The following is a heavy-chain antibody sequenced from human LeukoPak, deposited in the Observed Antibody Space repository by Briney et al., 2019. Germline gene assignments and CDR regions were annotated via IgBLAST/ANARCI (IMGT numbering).Heavy chain of an antibody. Sequence: SETLSLTCTVSGGSISSYYWSWIRQPPGKGLEWIGYIYYSGSTNYNPSLKSRVTISVDTSKNQFSLKLSSVTAADTAVHYCTMAAIPTNWFDPWGQGTLVTVSS. V-gene: IGHV4-59*01. J-gene: IGHJ5*02. CDR2: IYYSGST. D-gene: IGHD3-10*01. CDR3: TMAAIPTNWFDP. CDR1: GGSISSYY.